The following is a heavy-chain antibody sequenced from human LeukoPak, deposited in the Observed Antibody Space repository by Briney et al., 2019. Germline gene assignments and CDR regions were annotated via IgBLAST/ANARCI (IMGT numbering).Heavy chain of an antibody. D-gene: IGHD4-17*01. CDR2: INHSGST. Sequence: SETLSLTCAVYGGSFSGYYWSWIRQPPGKGLEWIGEINHSGSTNYNPSLKSRVTISVGTSKNQFSLKLSSVTAADTAVYYCASGYGERQTTYWGQGTLVTVSS. V-gene: IGHV4-34*01. CDR3: ASGYGERQTTY. J-gene: IGHJ4*02. CDR1: GGSFSGYY.